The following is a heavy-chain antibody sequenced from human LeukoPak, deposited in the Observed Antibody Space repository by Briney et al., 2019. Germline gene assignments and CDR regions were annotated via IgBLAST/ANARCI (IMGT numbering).Heavy chain of an antibody. CDR3: ARDLSGVTGYTYGRGIDY. CDR2: IKKDGSEK. J-gene: IGHJ4*02. D-gene: IGHD5-18*01. Sequence: GGSLRLSCAASVFTFSSYWMSWVRQAPAKGLEWVAIIKKDGSEKYYVDSVKGRFTISRDNAKTSLYLQMNSLRAEDTAVYYCARDLSGVTGYTYGRGIDYWGQGTLVTVSS. V-gene: IGHV3-7*01. CDR1: VFTFSSYW.